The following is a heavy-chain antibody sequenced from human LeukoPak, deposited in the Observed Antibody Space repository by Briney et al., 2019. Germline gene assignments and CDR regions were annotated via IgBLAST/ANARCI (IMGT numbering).Heavy chain of an antibody. V-gene: IGHV3-53*01. D-gene: IGHD6-19*01. Sequence: GGSLRLSCAASGFTVSSNYMSWVRQAPGKGLEWVSVIYSGGTTNYADSVKGRFTISRDGSGNTLYLQMNSLRAEDTAVYFCARQIPLAGTFYFDNWGQGTLVTVSS. CDR3: ARQIPLAGTFYFDN. CDR2: IYSGGTT. J-gene: IGHJ4*02. CDR1: GFTVSSNY.